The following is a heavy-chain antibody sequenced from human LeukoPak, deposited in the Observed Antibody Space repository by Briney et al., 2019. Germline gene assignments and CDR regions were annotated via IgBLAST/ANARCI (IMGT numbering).Heavy chain of an antibody. Sequence: PGGPLSLSCAASGFFFSDYYMSWIRRPPGKGREWVSYISSSGSTIYYADSVKGRFTISRDNAKNSLYLQMNSLRAEDTAVYYRARGSYYFDYWGQGTLVTVSS. CDR2: ISSSGSTI. J-gene: IGHJ4*02. V-gene: IGHV3-11*04. CDR3: ARGSYYFDY. CDR1: GFFFSDYY.